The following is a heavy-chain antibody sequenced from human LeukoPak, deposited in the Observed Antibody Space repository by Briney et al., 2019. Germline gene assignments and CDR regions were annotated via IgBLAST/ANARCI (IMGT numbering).Heavy chain of an antibody. CDR1: GYTLTELS. V-gene: IGHV1-24*01. Sequence: GASVKVSCKASGYTLTELSMHWVRRAPGKGLEWMGGFGPEDGETIYAQKFQGRVTMTEDTSTDTAYMELSSLRSEDTAVYCCATVPMTTVVQYFDYWGQGTLVTVSS. J-gene: IGHJ4*02. CDR3: ATVPMTTVVQYFDY. CDR2: FGPEDGET. D-gene: IGHD4-23*01.